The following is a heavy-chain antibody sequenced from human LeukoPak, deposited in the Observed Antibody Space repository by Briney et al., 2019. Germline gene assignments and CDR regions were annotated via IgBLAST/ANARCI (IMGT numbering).Heavy chain of an antibody. CDR1: GFTFSNYA. Sequence: GGSLRLSCAASGFTFSNYAMHWVRQAPGKGLEWVAVISYDGTNKYKADSVKGRFTISRDNSKNTLYLQVSSLRAEDTAIYYCAKGYYDSSAYTFAFDVWGQGTMVTVSS. V-gene: IGHV3-30*04. D-gene: IGHD3-22*01. CDR3: AKGYYDSSAYTFAFDV. J-gene: IGHJ3*01. CDR2: ISYDGTNK.